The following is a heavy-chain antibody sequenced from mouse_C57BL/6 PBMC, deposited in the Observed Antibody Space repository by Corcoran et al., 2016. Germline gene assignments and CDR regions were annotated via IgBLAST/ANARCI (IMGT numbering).Heavy chain of an antibody. V-gene: IGHV9-3*01. CDR3: ERTTGFDY. J-gene: IGHJ2*01. CDR2: INTYSGVP. D-gene: IGHD4-1*02. Sequence: QIQLVQSGPELKKPGETVKISCKASGYTFTTYGMSWVKQAPGKGLKWMGWINTYSGVPTYADDFKGRFAFSLETSASTAYLQINNLKNEDTATYFCERTTGFDYWGQGTTLTVSS. CDR1: GYTFTTYG.